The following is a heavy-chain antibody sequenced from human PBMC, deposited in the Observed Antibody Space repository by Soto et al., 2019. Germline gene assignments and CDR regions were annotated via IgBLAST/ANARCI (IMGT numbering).Heavy chain of an antibody. CDR1: GFTFSSYA. CDR2: ISYDGSNK. V-gene: IGHV3-30-3*01. Sequence: QVQLVESGGGVVQPGRSLRLSCAASGFTFSSYAMHWVRQAPGKGLEWVAVISYDGSNKYYADSVKGRFTISRDNSKNTRYLQMNSLRAEDTAVYYCARGVWGEGDSYYYGMDVWGQGTTVTVSS. D-gene: IGHD7-27*01. CDR3: ARGVWGEGDSYYYGMDV. J-gene: IGHJ6*02.